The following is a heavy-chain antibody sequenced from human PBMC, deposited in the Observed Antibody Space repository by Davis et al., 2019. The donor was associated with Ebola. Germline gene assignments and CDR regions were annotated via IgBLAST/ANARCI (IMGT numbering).Heavy chain of an antibody. CDR1: GGSISSSSYY. Sequence: MPSETLSLTCTVSGGSISSSSYYWGWIRQPPGKGLEWIGEINHSGRTNYNPSLKSRVTISVDTSKNQFSLKMSSVTAADTAVYYCAREGRSGYSNWFDPWGQGTLVTVSS. J-gene: IGHJ5*02. D-gene: IGHD3-22*01. CDR3: AREGRSGYSNWFDP. V-gene: IGHV4-39*07. CDR2: INHSGRT.